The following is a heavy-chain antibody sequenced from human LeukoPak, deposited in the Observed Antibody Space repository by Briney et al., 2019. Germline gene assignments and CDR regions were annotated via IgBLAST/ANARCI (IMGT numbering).Heavy chain of an antibody. V-gene: IGHV4-31*11. CDR2: INHSGST. CDR3: ASLRQGDFFDY. Sequence: QTLSLTCAVSGGSISSGGYYWSWIRQPPGQGLEWVGEINHSGSTNYNPSLKSRVTISVDTSKNQFSLKLSSVTAADTAVYYCASLRQGDFFDYWGQGTLVTVSS. J-gene: IGHJ4*02. CDR1: GGSISSGGYY.